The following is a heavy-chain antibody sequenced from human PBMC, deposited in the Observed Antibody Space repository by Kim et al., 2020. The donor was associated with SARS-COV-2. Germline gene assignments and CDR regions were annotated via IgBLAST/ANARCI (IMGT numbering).Heavy chain of an antibody. CDR1: GFTFSSYA. CDR2: ISYDGSNK. J-gene: IGHJ3*02. V-gene: IGHV3-30*04. Sequence: GGSLRLSCAASGFTFSSYAMHWVRQAPGKGLEWVAVISYDGSNKYYADSVKGRFTISRDNSKNTLYLQMNSLRAEDTAVYYCARDWDIVATIGGGAFDIWGQGTMVTVSS. CDR3: ARDWDIVATIGGGAFDI. D-gene: IGHD5-12*01.